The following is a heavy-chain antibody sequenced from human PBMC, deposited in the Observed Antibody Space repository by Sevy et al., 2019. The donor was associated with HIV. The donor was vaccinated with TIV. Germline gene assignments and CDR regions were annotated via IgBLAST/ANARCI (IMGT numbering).Heavy chain of an antibody. J-gene: IGHJ4*02. D-gene: IGHD1-26*01. CDR2: ISGSGGNR. Sequence: GGSLRLSCTASGFTFSSYAMSWVRQAPRKGLEWVSTISGSGGNRYNADSLKGRFTISRDNSRNTVLLQMTNLRAEDTAVYYCAKNRVGSYPDYWGQGTLVTVSS. CDR1: GFTFSSYA. CDR3: AKNRVGSYPDY. V-gene: IGHV3-23*01.